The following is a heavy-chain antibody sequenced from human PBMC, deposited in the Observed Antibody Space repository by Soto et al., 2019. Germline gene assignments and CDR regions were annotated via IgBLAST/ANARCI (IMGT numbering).Heavy chain of an antibody. CDR1: GGSFSGYY. D-gene: IGHD2-15*01. V-gene: IGHV4-34*01. CDR3: ARRRRGYCSGGSCYPPGWFDP. J-gene: IGHJ5*02. CDR2: INHSGST. Sequence: QVQLQQWGAGLLKPSETLSLTCAVYGGSFSGYYWSWIRQPPGKGLEWIGEINHSGSTNYNPSLKSRVTISVDTSKNQFSLKLSSVTAADTAVYYCARRRRGYCSGGSCYPPGWFDPWGQGTLVTVSS.